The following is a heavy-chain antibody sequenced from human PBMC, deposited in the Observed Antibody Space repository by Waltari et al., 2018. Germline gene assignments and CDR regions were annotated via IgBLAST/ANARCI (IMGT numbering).Heavy chain of an antibody. CDR2: FDPEDGET. CDR3: ATVTYYGSGRYFDY. D-gene: IGHD3-10*01. CDR1: GYPLTELT. V-gene: IGHV1-24*01. Sequence: QVQLVQSGAEVKKPGASVKVPCKVSGYPLTELTMQWVRQAPGKGLEWMGGFDPEDGETIYAQKFQGRVTMTEDTSTDTAYMELSSLRSEDTAVYYCATVTYYGSGRYFDYWGQGTLVTVSS. J-gene: IGHJ4*02.